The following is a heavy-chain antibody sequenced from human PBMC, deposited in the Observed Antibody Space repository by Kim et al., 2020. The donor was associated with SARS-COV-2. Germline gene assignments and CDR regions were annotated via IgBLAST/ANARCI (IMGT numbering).Heavy chain of an antibody. CDR2: INTNTGNP. CDR1: GYTFTSYA. CDR3: ARALSAAYYYYYGMDV. V-gene: IGHV7-4-1*02. J-gene: IGHJ6*02. Sequence: ASVKVSCKASGYTFTSYAMNWVRQAPGQGLEWMGWINTNTGNPTYAQGFTGRFVFSLDTSVSTAYLQISSLKAEDTAVYYCARALSAAYYYYYGMDVWGQGTTVTVSS. D-gene: IGHD2-2*01.